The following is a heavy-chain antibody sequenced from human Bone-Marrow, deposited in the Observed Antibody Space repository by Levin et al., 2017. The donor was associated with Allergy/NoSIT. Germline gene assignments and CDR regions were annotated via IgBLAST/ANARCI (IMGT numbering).Heavy chain of an antibody. J-gene: IGHJ6*03. D-gene: IGHD6-6*01. CDR1: GFTFSSYS. CDR2: ISSSSSYI. V-gene: IGHV3-21*01. CDR3: ASLALFKQLVMGYYYYMDV. Sequence: NAGGSLRLSCAASGFTFSSYSMNWVRQAPGKGLEWVSSISSSSSYIYYADSVKGRFTISRDNAKNSLYLQMNSLRAEDTAVYYCASLALFKQLVMGYYYYMDVWGKGTTVTVSS.